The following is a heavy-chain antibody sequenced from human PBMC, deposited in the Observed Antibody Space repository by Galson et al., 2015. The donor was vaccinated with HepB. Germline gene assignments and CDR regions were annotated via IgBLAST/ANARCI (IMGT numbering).Heavy chain of an antibody. CDR2: IIPIFGTA. CDR3: ARDRGAYYDSSGYKPNAFDI. J-gene: IGHJ3*02. Sequence: SVKVSCKASGGTFSSYAISWVRQAPGQGLEWMGGIIPIFGTANYAQKFQGRVTITADESTSAAYMELSSLRSEDTAVYYCARDRGAYYDSSGYKPNAFDIWGQGTLVTVSS. CDR1: GGTFSSYA. D-gene: IGHD3-22*01. V-gene: IGHV1-69*13.